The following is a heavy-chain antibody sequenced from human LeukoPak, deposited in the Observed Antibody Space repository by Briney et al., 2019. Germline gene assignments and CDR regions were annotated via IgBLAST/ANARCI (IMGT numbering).Heavy chain of an antibody. V-gene: IGHV5-51*01. CDR1: GYSFTSYW. CDR2: IYPGDSDT. Sequence: GESLKISCKGSGYSFTSYWIGWVRQMPGKGLEWMGIIYPGDSDTRYSPSFQGQFTISADKSISTAYLQWSSLKASDTAMYYCARTDLGFCSSTSCGGDYWGQGTLVTVSS. D-gene: IGHD2-2*01. J-gene: IGHJ4*02. CDR3: ARTDLGFCSSTSCGGDY.